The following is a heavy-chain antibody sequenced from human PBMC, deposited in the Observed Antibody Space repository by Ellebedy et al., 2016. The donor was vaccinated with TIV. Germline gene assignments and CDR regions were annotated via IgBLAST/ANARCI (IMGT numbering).Heavy chain of an antibody. J-gene: IGHJ6*02. CDR1: GFTFSCCG. D-gene: IGHD2-2*02. V-gene: IGHV3-33*01. CDR3: AREGVSAAIGPYYYYGMDV. Sequence: GESLKISCAASGFTFSCCGMHWVRQAPGKGLEWVAVIWYDGSNKYYADSVKGRFTISRDISKNTLYLEMNSLRAEDTAVYWCAREGVSAAIGPYYYYGMDVWGQGTTVTVSS. CDR2: IWYDGSNK.